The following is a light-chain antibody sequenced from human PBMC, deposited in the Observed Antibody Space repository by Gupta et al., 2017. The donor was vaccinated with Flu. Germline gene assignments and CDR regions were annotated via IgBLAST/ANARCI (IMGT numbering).Light chain of an antibody. Sequence: DIVLTQSSATLSLSPGERATLSCRASQSIRSFLAWYQHKPGQAPRLLIYDASNRATAIPARFSGSGSGTDFTLTISSLEPEDFAIYFCQERSNWPSVTFGGGTKVEVK. V-gene: IGKV3-11*01. CDR3: QERSNWPSVT. CDR1: QSIRSF. J-gene: IGKJ4*01. CDR2: DAS.